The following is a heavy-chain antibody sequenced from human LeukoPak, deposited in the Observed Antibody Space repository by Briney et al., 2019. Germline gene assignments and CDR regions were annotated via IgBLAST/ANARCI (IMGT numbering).Heavy chain of an antibody. D-gene: IGHD3-9*01. V-gene: IGHV4-59*01. CDR1: GGSFSGYY. CDR2: ISKSGNT. J-gene: IGHJ3*02. Sequence: SETLSLTCAVYGGSFSGYYWNWIRQPPGQGLEWIVYISKSGNTNYNPSLKSRVTILGDTSKHQFSLKLSSVTAADTAVYYCARARYVNSFYASDIWGQGTMVTVSS. CDR3: ARARYVNSFYASDI.